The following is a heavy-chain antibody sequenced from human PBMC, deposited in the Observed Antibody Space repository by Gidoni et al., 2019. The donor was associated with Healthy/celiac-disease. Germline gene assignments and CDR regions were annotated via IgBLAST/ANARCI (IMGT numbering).Heavy chain of an antibody. D-gene: IGHD3-10*01. CDR1: GYTFTSYA. V-gene: IGHV1-3*01. J-gene: IGHJ4*02. CDR3: ARSITMVRGVILYFDY. Sequence: QVQLVQSGAEVKKPGASVKVSCTASGYTFTSYAMHWVRQAPGQRLEWMGWINAGNGNTKYSQKFQGRVTITRDTSASTAYMELSSLRSEDTAVYYCARSITMVRGVILYFDYWGQGTLVTVSS. CDR2: INAGNGNT.